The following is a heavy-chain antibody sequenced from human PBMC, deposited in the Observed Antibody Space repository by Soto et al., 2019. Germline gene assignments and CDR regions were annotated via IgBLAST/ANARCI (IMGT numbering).Heavy chain of an antibody. V-gene: IGHV3-23*01. CDR3: AKDGRYDYVWGSPRVYYYYGMDV. CDR1: GFTFSSYA. D-gene: IGHD3-16*01. J-gene: IGHJ6*02. Sequence: PGGSLRLSCAASGFTFSSYAMSWVRQAPGKGLEWVSAISGSGGSTYYADSVKGRFTISRDNSKNTLYLQMNSLRAEDTAVYYCAKDGRYDYVWGSPRVYYYYGMDVWGQGTTVTVSS. CDR2: ISGSGGST.